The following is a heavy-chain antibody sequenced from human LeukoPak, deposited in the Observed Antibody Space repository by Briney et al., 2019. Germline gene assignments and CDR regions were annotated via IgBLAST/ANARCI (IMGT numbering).Heavy chain of an antibody. CDR2: ISASGGST. J-gene: IGHJ6*03. CDR3: AKVMKGSERLTMVRGVIIKTAGLYYMDV. CDR1: RFTLSSYA. D-gene: IGHD3-10*01. Sequence: GGSLRLSCAASRFTLSSYAMSWVRQAPGKGLEWVSSISASGGSTNYADSVKGGFTISRDNSKNTVYLQMNSRRAEDTAVYYCAKVMKGSERLTMVRGVIIKTAGLYYMDVWGKGTTVTVSS. V-gene: IGHV3-23*01.